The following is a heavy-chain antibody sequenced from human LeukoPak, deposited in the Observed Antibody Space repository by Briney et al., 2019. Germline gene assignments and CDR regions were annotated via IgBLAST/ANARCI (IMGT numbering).Heavy chain of an antibody. D-gene: IGHD2-2*02. J-gene: IGHJ1*01. CDR3: AKEACSSTSCYRKYFQH. Sequence: GGSLRLSCAASGFTVSSNYMSWVRQAPGKGLEWVSVIYSGGSTYYADSVKGRFTISRDNSKNTLYLQMNSLRAEDTAVYYCAKEACSSTSCYRKYFQHWGQGTLVTVSS. CDR2: IYSGGST. V-gene: IGHV3-66*01. CDR1: GFTVSSNY.